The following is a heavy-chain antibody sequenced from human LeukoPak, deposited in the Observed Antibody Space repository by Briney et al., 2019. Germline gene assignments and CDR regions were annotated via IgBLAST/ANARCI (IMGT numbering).Heavy chain of an antibody. J-gene: IGHJ6*02. CDR2: INHSGST. CDR3: ARGPRYDFWSGTRYYGMDV. V-gene: IGHV4-34*01. CDR1: GGSFVGYN. Sequence: SETLSLTEAAYGGSFVGYNGSWIRQPPGKGRKGIGEINHSGSTNYNRSLKSRVTISVDTSENQFPLKLSSVTAADTAVYYCARGPRYDFWSGTRYYGMDVWGQGTTVTVSS. D-gene: IGHD3-3*01.